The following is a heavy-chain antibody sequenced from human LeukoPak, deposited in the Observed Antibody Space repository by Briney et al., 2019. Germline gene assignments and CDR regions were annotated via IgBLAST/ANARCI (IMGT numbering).Heavy chain of an antibody. CDR1: GRSISSYY. Sequence: SDTLSLTCTVFGRSISSYYWSWLRQTPGKGLGWIGYIYYSGSTNYNPSLKSRVTISVDTSKNQFSLKLSSVTAADTAVYYCARRTDGYEHYFDSWGQGILVTVSS. CDR3: ARRTDGYEHYFDS. CDR2: IYYSGST. J-gene: IGHJ4*02. D-gene: IGHD5-24*01. V-gene: IGHV4-59*08.